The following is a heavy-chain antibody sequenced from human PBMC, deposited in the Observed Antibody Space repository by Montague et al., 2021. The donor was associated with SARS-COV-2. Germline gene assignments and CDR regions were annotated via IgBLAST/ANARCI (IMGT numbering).Heavy chain of an antibody. Sequence: SLRLSCAASGFTFSSYAMHWVRQAPGKGLEWVAVISYDGSNKYYADSVKGRFTISRDNSKNTLYLQMNSLRAEATAVYYCARDKYYYDSSGYYWAAYYYYGMDVWGQGTTVTVSS. V-gene: IGHV3-30*04. D-gene: IGHD3-22*01. CDR1: GFTFSSYA. CDR3: ARDKYYYDSSGYYWAAYYYYGMDV. J-gene: IGHJ6*02. CDR2: ISYDGSNK.